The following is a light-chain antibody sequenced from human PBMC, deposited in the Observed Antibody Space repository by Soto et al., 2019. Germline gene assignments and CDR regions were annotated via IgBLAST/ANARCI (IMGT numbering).Light chain of an antibody. CDR1: QSISGW. Sequence: DIQMTQSPSALSASVGDRVTITCRASQSISGWLAWYQQKPGKAPKILIYDASSLQSGVPSRFSGSGSGTEFTLTISSLQPDDFATYYCQQYKSFPWTFGQGTKVDIK. CDR3: QQYKSFPWT. J-gene: IGKJ1*01. CDR2: DAS. V-gene: IGKV1-5*01.